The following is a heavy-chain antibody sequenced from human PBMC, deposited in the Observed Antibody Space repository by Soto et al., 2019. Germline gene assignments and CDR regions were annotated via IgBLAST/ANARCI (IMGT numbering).Heavy chain of an antibody. CDR1: GGLFSSYA. CDR2: IIPVFGTA. CDR3: ARGRSGYVWFNEY. Sequence: QEQLVQSGAEVKKSGSSVKVSCKDTGGLFSSYAVSWVRQAPGQGLEWMGGIIPVFGTAYYAQKFQGRVTITADESTNTAYMELSSLRSEDTAMYYCARGRSGYVWFNEYWGQGTLVTVSS. J-gene: IGHJ4*02. D-gene: IGHD3-22*01. V-gene: IGHV1-69*01.